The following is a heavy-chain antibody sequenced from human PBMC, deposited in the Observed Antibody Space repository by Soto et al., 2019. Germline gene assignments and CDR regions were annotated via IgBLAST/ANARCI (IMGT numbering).Heavy chain of an antibody. CDR1: GYTFTSYG. Sequence: ASVKVSCKASGYTFTSYGISWVRQAPGQGLEWMGWISAYNGNTNYAQKLQGRVTMTTDTSTSTAYMELRSLRSDDTAVYYCARYPVLLWLGELPPPYNWFDPWGQGTLVTVSS. D-gene: IGHD3-10*01. CDR2: ISAYNGNT. J-gene: IGHJ5*02. V-gene: IGHV1-18*01. CDR3: ARYPVLLWLGELPPPYNWFDP.